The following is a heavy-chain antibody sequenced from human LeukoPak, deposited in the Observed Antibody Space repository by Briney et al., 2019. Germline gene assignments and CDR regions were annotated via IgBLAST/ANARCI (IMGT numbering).Heavy chain of an antibody. CDR1: GFTFSSYW. V-gene: IGHV3-7*01. CDR3: ARDAPYCGGDCPSYWYFDL. J-gene: IGHJ2*01. D-gene: IGHD2-21*02. Sequence: GGSLRLSCAASGFTFSSYWMSWVRQAPGKGLEWVANIKQDGSEKYYVDSVKGRFTISRDNAKNSLYLQMNSLRAEDTAVYYCARDAPYCGGDCPSYWYFDLWGRGTLVTVSS. CDR2: IKQDGSEK.